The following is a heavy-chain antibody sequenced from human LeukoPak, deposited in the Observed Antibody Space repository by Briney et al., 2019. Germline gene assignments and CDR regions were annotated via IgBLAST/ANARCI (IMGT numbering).Heavy chain of an antibody. CDR1: GFTFTNYY. Sequence: GGSLRLACAASGFTFTNYYMGWVRQAPGKGLEWVASIKQDGSEKHYADSVKGRFTISRDNAENSLYLQMNSLRAEDTAVYYCAGAGYWGQGTLVTVSS. CDR2: IKQDGSEK. CDR3: AGAGY. V-gene: IGHV3-7*01. J-gene: IGHJ4*02.